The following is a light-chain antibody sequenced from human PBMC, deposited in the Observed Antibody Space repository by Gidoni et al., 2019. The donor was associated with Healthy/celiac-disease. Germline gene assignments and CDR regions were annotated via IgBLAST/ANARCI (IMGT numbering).Light chain of an antibody. Sequence: EIVMTQSPATMSVSPGERATRSCRASQSVNSNLAWYQQKPGQAPRLLIYGASTRATGIPARFSGSGSGTEFTLTISSLQSEDFAVYYCQQYNNWPPFTFGPGTKVDIK. CDR1: QSVNSN. CDR2: GAS. V-gene: IGKV3-15*01. CDR3: QQYNNWPPFT. J-gene: IGKJ3*01.